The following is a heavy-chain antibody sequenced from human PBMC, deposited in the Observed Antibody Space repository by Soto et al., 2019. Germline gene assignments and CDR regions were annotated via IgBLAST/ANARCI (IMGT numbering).Heavy chain of an antibody. D-gene: IGHD3-10*01. CDR3: ARGLILWFGELSRRGGYYYYMDV. CDR1: GGSVSSGSYY. Sequence: SETLSLTCTVSGGSVSSGSYYWSWIRQPPGKGLEWIGYIYYSGSTNYNPSLKSRVTISVDTAKKQFSLGLSSVTAADTAVYYCARGLILWFGELSRRGGYYYYMDVWGKGTTVTVSS. J-gene: IGHJ6*03. V-gene: IGHV4-61*01. CDR2: IYYSGST.